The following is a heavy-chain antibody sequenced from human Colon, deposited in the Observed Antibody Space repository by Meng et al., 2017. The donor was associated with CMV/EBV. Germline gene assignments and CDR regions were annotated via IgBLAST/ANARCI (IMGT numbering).Heavy chain of an antibody. CDR1: GGSISGYY. CDR2: INHRGMA. D-gene: IGHD3/OR15-3a*01. V-gene: IGHV4-34*01. CDR3: VRVSAIHGLAGSWFDP. Sequence: YGGSISGYYWGWVRQSPEKGLEWLAEINHRGMAYYNPSVSGRLIISVDTSKNQVSLTLRPLTAADAAVYYCVRVSAIHGLAGSWFDPWGQGTLVTVSS. J-gene: IGHJ5*02.